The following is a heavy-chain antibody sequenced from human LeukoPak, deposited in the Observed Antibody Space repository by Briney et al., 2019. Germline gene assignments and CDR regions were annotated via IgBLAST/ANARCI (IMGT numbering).Heavy chain of an antibody. CDR1: GFTFSSYA. D-gene: IGHD6-13*01. CDR2: ISGSGSST. Sequence: GGSLRLSCAASGFTFSSYAMSWVRPAPGKGMEWVAAISGSGSSTYYADTVKVRFTISRDNAKNTLYLQMNSLRAEDTAVYYCAKTPIAAVDYWGQGTLVTVPS. V-gene: IGHV3-23*01. CDR3: AKTPIAAVDY. J-gene: IGHJ4*02.